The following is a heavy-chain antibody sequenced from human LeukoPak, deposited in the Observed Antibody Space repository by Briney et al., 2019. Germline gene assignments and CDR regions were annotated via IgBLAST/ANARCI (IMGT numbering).Heavy chain of an antibody. V-gene: IGHV1-18*01. CDR2: ISAYNGNT. D-gene: IGHD6-13*01. J-gene: IGHJ6*03. Sequence: GASVKVSCKASGYTFTSYGISWVRQAPGQGLEWMGWISAYNGNTNYAQKLQGRVTMTTDTSTSTAYMELRSLRSDDTAVYYCARDGSARSSSWYLDFLYYYYYMDVWGKGTTVTISS. CDR3: ARDGSARSSSWYLDFLYYYYYMDV. CDR1: GYTFTSYG.